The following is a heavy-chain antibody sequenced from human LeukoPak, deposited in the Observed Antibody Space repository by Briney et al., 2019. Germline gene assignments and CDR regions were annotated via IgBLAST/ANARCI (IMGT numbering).Heavy chain of an antibody. J-gene: IGHJ4*02. CDR3: AKGSSSGWPYFFDY. CDR1: GLTFSNYA. D-gene: IGHD6-19*01. CDR2: ISGGSGSST. V-gene: IGHV3-23*01. Sequence: GGSLRLSCAASGLTFSNYAMSWVRQAPGKGLEWFSAISGGSGSSTYYADAVKGRFTISRDNSKTTLYLEMNSLRAEDTAVYYCAKGSSSGWPYFFDYWGQGTLVTVSS.